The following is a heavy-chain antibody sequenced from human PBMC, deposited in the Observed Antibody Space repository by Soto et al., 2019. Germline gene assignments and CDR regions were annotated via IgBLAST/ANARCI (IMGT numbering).Heavy chain of an antibody. CDR3: ARENDPYGFDL. CDR2: IGSGDT. CDR1: GYSFDSYA. V-gene: IGHV1-18*01. Sequence: QVQLVQSETTQEKPGASVKVSCAAFGYSFDSYAYSWVRQAPGQGLEWMGRIGSGDTKYAQKLQGRVTMTTDTSTNTAYMELRSLRSDDTALYYCARENDPYGFDLWGQGTMVTVSS. J-gene: IGHJ3*01.